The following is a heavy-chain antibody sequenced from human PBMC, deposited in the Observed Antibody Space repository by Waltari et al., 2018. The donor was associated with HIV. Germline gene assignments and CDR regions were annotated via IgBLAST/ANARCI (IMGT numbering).Heavy chain of an antibody. V-gene: IGHV3-23*01. CDR1: GFTFSNYG. J-gene: IGHJ6*02. Sequence: EVQLLESGGGLVQTGGSLRLSCAASGFTFSNYGMNWVRQAPGKGLEWVSAISGSGSNTYYADSLKGRFTISRDNSKNTLYLQMNSLRAEDTAVYFCVKEHQYSHTWYSYYGMDVWGQGTTVTVSS. D-gene: IGHD6-13*01. CDR3: VKEHQYSHTWYSYYGMDV. CDR2: ISGSGSNT.